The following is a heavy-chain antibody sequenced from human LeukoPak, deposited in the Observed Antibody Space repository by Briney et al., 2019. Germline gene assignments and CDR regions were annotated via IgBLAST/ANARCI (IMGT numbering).Heavy chain of an antibody. CDR2: IYSGGST. CDR3: ARAVPPVMTFDY. V-gene: IGHV3-53*01. D-gene: IGHD2-21*01. J-gene: IGHJ4*02. CDR1: GFTVSSNY. Sequence: GGFLRLSCAASGFTVSSNYMSCVRQAPGKGLEWVSVIYSGGSTYYADSVKGRFTISRDNSKNTLYLQMNSLRAEDTAVYYCARAVPPVMTFDYWGQGTLVTASS.